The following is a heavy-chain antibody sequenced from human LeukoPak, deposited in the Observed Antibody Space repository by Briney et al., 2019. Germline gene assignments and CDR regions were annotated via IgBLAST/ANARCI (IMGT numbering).Heavy chain of an antibody. Sequence: SETLSLTCTVSGGPISSYYWSWIRQPAGKALESIGHISTCGSTNYNPSLKIRVTMSVDTSKNQFSLKLSSVTAADTAVYYCARVRYSDSSVLTRKRSYYFDYWGQGTLVTVSS. CDR1: GGPISSYY. CDR2: ISTCGST. CDR3: ARVRYSDSSVLTRKRSYYFDY. J-gene: IGHJ4*02. D-gene: IGHD3-22*01. V-gene: IGHV4-4*07.